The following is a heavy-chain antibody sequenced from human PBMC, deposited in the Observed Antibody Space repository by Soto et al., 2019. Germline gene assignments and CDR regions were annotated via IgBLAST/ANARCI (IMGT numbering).Heavy chain of an antibody. D-gene: IGHD3-22*01. V-gene: IGHV1-18*01. CDR2: ISAYNGNT. CDR1: GYTFTSYG. CDR3: ARALLYYDSSGYHPFDY. Sequence: ASVKVSCKASGYTFTSYGISWVRQAPGQGLEWMGWISAYNGNTNYAQKLQGRVTMTTDTSTSTAYMELRSLRSDDTAVYYCARALLYYDSSGYHPFDYWRQGTLVTVPS. J-gene: IGHJ4*02.